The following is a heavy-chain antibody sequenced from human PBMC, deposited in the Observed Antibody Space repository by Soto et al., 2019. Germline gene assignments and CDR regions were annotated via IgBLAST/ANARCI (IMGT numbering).Heavy chain of an antibody. CDR1: GGSISSGDYY. J-gene: IGHJ4*02. D-gene: IGHD3-10*01. CDR2: IYYSGST. Sequence: SETLSLTCTVSGGSISSGDYYWSWIRQPPGKGLEWIGYIYYSGSTYYNPSLKSRVTISVDTSKNQFSLKLSSVTAADTAVYYCARGLITMVRGGPPDYWGQGTLVTV. V-gene: IGHV4-30-4*01. CDR3: ARGLITMVRGGPPDY.